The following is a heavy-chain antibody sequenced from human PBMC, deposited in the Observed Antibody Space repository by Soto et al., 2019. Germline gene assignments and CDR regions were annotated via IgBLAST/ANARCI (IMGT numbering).Heavy chain of an antibody. J-gene: IGHJ3*02. V-gene: IGHV4-39*01. Sequence: PSESLALGCAVCGGCMRSRGYDGGWLSQPPGKGLEWIGSIYYSGSTYYNPSLKSRVTISVDTSKNQFSLKLSSVTAADTAVYYCATTYYYDSSGYLTPLPDIWGQGTMVTVSS. CDR1: GGCMRSRGYD. D-gene: IGHD3-22*01. CDR2: IYYSGST. CDR3: ATTYYYDSSGYLTPLPDI.